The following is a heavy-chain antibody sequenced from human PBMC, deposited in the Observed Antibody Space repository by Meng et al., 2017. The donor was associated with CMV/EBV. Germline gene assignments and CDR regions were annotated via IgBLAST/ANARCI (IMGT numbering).Heavy chain of an antibody. CDR2: IKSKTDGGTT. J-gene: IGHJ4*02. Sequence: NAWMSWVRQAPGKGLEWVGRIKSKTDGGTTDYAAPVKGRFTISRDDSKNTLYLQMNSLRAEDTAVYYCAKWEDYDFWSGYPPGDDYWGQGTLVTVSS. CDR1: NAW. V-gene: IGHV3-15*01. CDR3: AKWEDYDFWSGYPPGDDY. D-gene: IGHD3-3*01.